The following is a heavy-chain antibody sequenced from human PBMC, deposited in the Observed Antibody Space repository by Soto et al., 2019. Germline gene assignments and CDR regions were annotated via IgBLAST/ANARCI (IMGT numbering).Heavy chain of an antibody. CDR1: GGTFSSYA. J-gene: IGHJ4*02. Sequence: GASVKVSCKASGGTFSSYAISWVRQAPGQGLEWMGGIIPIFGTANYAQEFQGRVTITADESTSTAYMELSSLRSEDTAVYYCARGFGWNLYYFDYWGQGTLVTVSS. CDR3: ARGFGWNLYYFDY. V-gene: IGHV1-69*13. D-gene: IGHD1-1*01. CDR2: IIPIFGTA.